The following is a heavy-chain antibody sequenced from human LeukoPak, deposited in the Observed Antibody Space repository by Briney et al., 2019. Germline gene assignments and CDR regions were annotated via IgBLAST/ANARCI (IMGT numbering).Heavy chain of an antibody. CDR2: IKQDGSEK. Sequence: GGSLRLSCAASGFTFSSYWMSWVRQAPGKGLEWVANIKQDGSEKYYVDSVKGRFTVSRDNAQDSLYLQLNNLKAGDTAVYYCARALTRDALDLWGQGTMVTVSS. CDR3: ARALTRDALDL. V-gene: IGHV3-7*04. J-gene: IGHJ3*01. CDR1: GFTFSSYW.